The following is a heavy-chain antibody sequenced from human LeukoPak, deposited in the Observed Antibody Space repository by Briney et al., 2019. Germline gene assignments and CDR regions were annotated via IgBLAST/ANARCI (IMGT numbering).Heavy chain of an antibody. CDR1: GFTFSNYS. CDR2: IWYDGSKK. CDR3: AKEGAVRDYYCYKDV. D-gene: IGHD4-23*01. J-gene: IGHJ6*03. V-gene: IGHV3-33*06. Sequence: PGRSLRLSCAASGFTFSNYSMHWVRQTPGKGLEWVAVIWYDGSKKYYADSVKGRFTISRDDSKKKIYLQMNSLRAEDTAVYYCAKEGAVRDYYCYKDVWGKGITVTVSS.